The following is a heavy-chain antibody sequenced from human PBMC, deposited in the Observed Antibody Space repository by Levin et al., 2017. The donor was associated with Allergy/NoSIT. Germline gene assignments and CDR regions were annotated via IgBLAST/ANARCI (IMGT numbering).Heavy chain of an antibody. V-gene: IGHV3-7*01. CDR3: ATHGSGSYYEY. D-gene: IGHD3-10*01. J-gene: IGHJ4*02. CDR1: GFRFSESW. Sequence: PGGSLRLSCAASGFRFSESWLSWVRQAPGKGLEWVAHMKPDGSAKYYLGSVKGRFTISRDNAQSSLFLQMDSLRAEDTAVYYCATHGSGSYYEYWGLGTLVTVSS. CDR2: MKPDGSAK.